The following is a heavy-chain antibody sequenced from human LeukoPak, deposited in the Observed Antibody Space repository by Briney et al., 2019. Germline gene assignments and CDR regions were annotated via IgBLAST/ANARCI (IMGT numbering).Heavy chain of an antibody. CDR2: ISSNGGST. CDR1: GFPFSSYA. D-gene: IGHD2-15*01. CDR3: ARFRCSGDSCYSNTWFDP. V-gene: IGHV3-64*01. Sequence: PGGSLRLSCAASGFPFSSYAMHWVRQAPGKGLEYVSAISSNGGSTSYANSVKGRFTISRDNAKNTLYLQMNSLRAEDTAVYYCARFRCSGDSCYSNTWFDPWGQGTLVTVSS. J-gene: IGHJ5*02.